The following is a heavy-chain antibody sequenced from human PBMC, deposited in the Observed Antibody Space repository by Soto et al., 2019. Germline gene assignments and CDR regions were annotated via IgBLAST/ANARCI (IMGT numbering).Heavy chain of an antibody. J-gene: IGHJ4*02. D-gene: IGHD1-26*01. V-gene: IGHV4-34*01. CDR2: INHSGST. Sequence: QVQLQQWGAGLLKPSETLSLTCAVYGGSFSGYYWSWIRQPPGKGLEWIGEINHSGSTNYNPSLKSRVTISVDTSKNQFSLKLSYVTAADTAVYYCARGGHIVGATVWGQGTLFTVSS. CDR1: GGSFSGYY. CDR3: ARGGHIVGATV.